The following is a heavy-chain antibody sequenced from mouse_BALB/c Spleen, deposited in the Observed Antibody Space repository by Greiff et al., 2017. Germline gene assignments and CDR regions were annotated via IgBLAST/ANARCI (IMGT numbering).Heavy chain of an antibody. V-gene: IGHV3-1*02. J-gene: IGHJ2*01. CDR3: ARAYYGNSDY. D-gene: IGHD2-10*01. CDR2: IHYSGST. Sequence: EVQVVESGPDLVQPSQSLSLTCTVSGFSITSGYSRYWLRQLPGNKLEWMCYIHYSGSTNYTPSLKSRISITRDTSKNQFFLQWNSVTTEDTATYYCARAYYGNSDYWGQGTTLTVSS. CDR1: GFSITSGYS.